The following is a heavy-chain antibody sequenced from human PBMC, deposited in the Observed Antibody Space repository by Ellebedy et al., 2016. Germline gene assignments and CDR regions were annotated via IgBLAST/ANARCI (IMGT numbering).Heavy chain of an antibody. D-gene: IGHD5/OR15-5a*01. Sequence: ASVKVSCKESGNTFTSYCVHWVRQAPGQGLQWMGVLKPSDGTTIYTQKFQGRVSMTRDTSTNTIYMELSSLRSDDTAVYYCARDYPSVFTGFGFWGQGTLVIVSS. CDR2: LKPSDGTT. V-gene: IGHV1-46*01. CDR1: GNTFTSYC. CDR3: ARDYPSVFTGFGF. J-gene: IGHJ5*01.